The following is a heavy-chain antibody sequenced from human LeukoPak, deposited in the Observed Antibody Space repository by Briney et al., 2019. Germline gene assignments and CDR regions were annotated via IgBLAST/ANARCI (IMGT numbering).Heavy chain of an antibody. CDR1: GGSISSYY. D-gene: IGHD5-18*01. V-gene: IGHV4-59*01. CDR2: IYYSGST. J-gene: IGHJ4*02. CDR3: ASVDTAMDFDY. Sequence: PSETLSLTCTVSGGSISSYYWSWLRQPPGKGLEWIGYIYYSGSTNYNPSLKSRVTISVDTSKNQFSLKLSSVTAADTAVYYCASVDTAMDFDYWGQGTLVTVSS.